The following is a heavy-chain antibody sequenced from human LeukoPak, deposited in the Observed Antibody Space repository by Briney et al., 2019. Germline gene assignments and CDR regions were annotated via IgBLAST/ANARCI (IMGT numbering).Heavy chain of an antibody. CDR3: ARSIAARPFDY. D-gene: IGHD6-6*01. Sequence: SETLSLTCTVSGGSISSYYWSWIRQPPGKGLEWIGYIYYSGSTNYNPSLKSRVTISVDTSKNQFSLKLSSVTAADTAVYYCARSIAARPFDYWGQGTLVTVSS. CDR2: IYYSGST. CDR1: GGSISSYY. J-gene: IGHJ4*02. V-gene: IGHV4-59*08.